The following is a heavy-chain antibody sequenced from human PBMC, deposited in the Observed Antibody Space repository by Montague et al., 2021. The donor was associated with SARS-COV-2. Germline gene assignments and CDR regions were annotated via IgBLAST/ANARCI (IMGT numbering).Heavy chain of an antibody. Sequence: SETLSLTCAVYGGSFSDYYWTWIRQSPGKGLEWMGEINHSGSRTYNPSLKNQVPISVAKSKNQIPLNLTSVTAAATATYYCAGGQVTIFAVLIMLPAAVAMDVWGQGTTVTVSS. CDR1: GGSFSDYY. J-gene: IGHJ6*02. V-gene: IGHV4-34*01. CDR2: INHSGSR. D-gene: IGHD3-3*01. CDR3: AGGQVTIFAVLIMLPAAVAMDV.